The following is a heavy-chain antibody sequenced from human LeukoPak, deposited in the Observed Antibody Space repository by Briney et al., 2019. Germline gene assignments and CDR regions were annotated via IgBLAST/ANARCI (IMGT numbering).Heavy chain of an antibody. J-gene: IGHJ3*02. CDR2: IYYGHAKT. V-gene: IGHV5-51*01. CDR3: ARMFYGQRLRGVGFDI. D-gene: IGHD2/OR15-2a*01. Sequence: GESLNISCNASGYILTIYWIGWARQMPGKSLDGMGIIYYGHAKTRYSQAFQTHVTISADKAITTAYLQGNSRKASDTPKPYRARMFYGQRLRGVGFDIWGQGTMVTVSS. CDR1: GYILTIYW.